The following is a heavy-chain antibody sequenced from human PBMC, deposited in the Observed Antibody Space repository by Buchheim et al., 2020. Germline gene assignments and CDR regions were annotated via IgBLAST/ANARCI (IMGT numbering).Heavy chain of an antibody. CDR3: ARENKDDFWSGYYDN. D-gene: IGHD3-3*01. V-gene: IGHV4-59*01. CDR1: GGSISSYY. Sequence: QVPLPESGPGLVKPSETLSLTCTVSGGSISSYYWSWIRQPPGKGLEWIGYIYYSGSPNYNPSLKRRVTLSVDTSQHQSSIHLSSVTAADTAVYYCARENKDDFWSGYYDNWGQGTL. J-gene: IGHJ4*02. CDR2: IYYSGSP.